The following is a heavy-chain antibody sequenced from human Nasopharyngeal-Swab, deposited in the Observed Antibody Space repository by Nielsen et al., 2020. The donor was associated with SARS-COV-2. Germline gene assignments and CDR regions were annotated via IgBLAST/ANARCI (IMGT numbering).Heavy chain of an antibody. CDR2: IYYSGST. D-gene: IGHD3-10*01. Sequence: SETLSLTCAVYGGSFSGYYWGWIRQPPGKGLAWIGSIYYSGSTYYNPSLKSRVTISVDTSKNQFSLKLSSVTAADTAVYYCARLTVLLWFGEPTYMDVWGKGTTVTVSS. CDR1: GGSFSGYY. V-gene: IGHV4-39*01. J-gene: IGHJ6*03. CDR3: ARLTVLLWFGEPTYMDV.